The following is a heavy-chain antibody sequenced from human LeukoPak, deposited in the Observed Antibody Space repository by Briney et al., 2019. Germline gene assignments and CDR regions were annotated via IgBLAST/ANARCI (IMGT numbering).Heavy chain of an antibody. CDR2: IKQDGSEK. CDR1: GFTFSSYW. V-gene: IGHV3-7*01. CDR3: ARNLYSYGIANYGMDV. J-gene: IGHJ6*02. D-gene: IGHD5-18*01. Sequence: PGGSLRLSCAASGFTFSSYWMSWVRQAPGKGLEWVANIKQDGSEKYYVDSVKGRFTISRDNAKNSLYLQMNSLRAEDTAVYYCARNLYSYGIANYGMDVWGQGTTVTVSS.